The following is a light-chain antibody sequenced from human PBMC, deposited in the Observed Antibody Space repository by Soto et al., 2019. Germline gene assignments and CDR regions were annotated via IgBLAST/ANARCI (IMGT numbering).Light chain of an antibody. CDR1: SSNIGAGYD. V-gene: IGLV1-40*01. Sequence: QSVLTQRPSVSGAPGQRVTISCTGSSSNIGAGYDVHWYQQLPGTAPKLLIYGNSNRPSGVPDRFSGSKSGTSASLAITGLQAEDEADYYCQSYDSSLSGSVVFGEGTKLTVL. CDR2: GNS. CDR3: QSYDSSLSGSVV. J-gene: IGLJ2*01.